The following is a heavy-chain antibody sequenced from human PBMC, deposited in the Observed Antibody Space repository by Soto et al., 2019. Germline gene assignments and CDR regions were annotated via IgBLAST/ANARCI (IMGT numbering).Heavy chain of an antibody. CDR1: GFTFSNYG. V-gene: IGHV3-30*18. D-gene: IGHD1-26*01. J-gene: IGHJ6*02. Sequence: GGSLRLSCAVSGFTFSNYGMHWVRQAPGKGLEWVALISYDVNNKYYADSVKGRFTISRDNSKNTLFLQMNGLRAEDTAVYYCSKGGSKAGMDVWGQGTAVTVSS. CDR2: ISYDVNNK. CDR3: SKGGSKAGMDV.